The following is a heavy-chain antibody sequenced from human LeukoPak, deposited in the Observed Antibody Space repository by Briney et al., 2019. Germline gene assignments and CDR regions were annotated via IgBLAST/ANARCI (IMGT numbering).Heavy chain of an antibody. CDR1: GYTFTGYY. CDR3: ARDPHHRYCTNGVCHGYDS. CDR2: INPNSGGT. D-gene: IGHD2-8*01. Sequence: GASVKVSCKASGYTFTGYYMHWVRQAPGQGLEWMGWINPNSGGTNYAQKFQGRVTMTRDTSISTAYMELSRLRSDDTAVYYCARDPHHRYCTNGVCHGYDSWGQGTLVTVSS. J-gene: IGHJ4*02. V-gene: IGHV1-2*02.